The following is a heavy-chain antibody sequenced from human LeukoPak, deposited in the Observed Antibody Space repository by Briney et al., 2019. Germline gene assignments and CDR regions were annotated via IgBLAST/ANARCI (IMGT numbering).Heavy chain of an antibody. CDR2: INHSGST. CDR3: ARGPDFYDSSGYYPI. Sequence: SEPLSPTCAAYGGSFRNYNGSGLRQPPGKGPEGIGEINHSGSTKYNPSLKSRVTISVDRSKNQFSLKLSSVTAADTAVYYCARGPDFYDSSGYYPIWGQGTLVTVSS. CDR1: GGSFRNYN. V-gene: IGHV4-34*01. D-gene: IGHD3-22*01. J-gene: IGHJ4*02.